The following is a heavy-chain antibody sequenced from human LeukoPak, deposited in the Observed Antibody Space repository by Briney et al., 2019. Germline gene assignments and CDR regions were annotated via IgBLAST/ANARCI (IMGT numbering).Heavy chain of an antibody. CDR3: ARGVYDYVWGSYRD. D-gene: IGHD3-16*02. J-gene: IGHJ4*02. CDR2: IHYSGST. CDR1: GGSISSGGYY. Sequence: SQTLSLTCTVSGGSISSGGYYWSWIRQPPGKGLEWIGYIHYSGSTNYNPSLKSRVTISVDTSKTQFSLRLTSVTAADTAVYFCARGVYDYVWGSYRDWGQGTLVTVSS. V-gene: IGHV4-61*08.